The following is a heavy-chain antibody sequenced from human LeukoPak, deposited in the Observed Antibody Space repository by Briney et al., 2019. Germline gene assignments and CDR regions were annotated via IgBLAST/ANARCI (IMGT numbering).Heavy chain of an antibody. CDR3: ARDGRGSHDAFDI. CDR1: GGSISSSNW. J-gene: IGHJ3*02. Sequence: PSETLSLTCAVSGGSISSSNWWSWVRQPPGKGLEWIGEIYHSGSTNYNPSLKSRVTISVDKSKNQFSLKLSSVTAADTAVHYCARDGRGSHDAFDIWGQGTMVTVSS. D-gene: IGHD3-10*01. CDR2: IYHSGST. V-gene: IGHV4-4*02.